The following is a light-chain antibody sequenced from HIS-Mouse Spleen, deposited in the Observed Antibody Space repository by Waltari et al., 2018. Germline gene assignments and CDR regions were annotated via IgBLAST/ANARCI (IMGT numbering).Light chain of an antibody. Sequence: QSALTQPRSVSGSPGQSVTISCTGTSSDVGGYNYVSWYQQHPGKAPKLMIYDVSTRPSWVPDRFSGSKAGNTASLTISGLQAEDEADYYCCSYAGSYPVVFGGGTKLTVL. J-gene: IGLJ2*01. V-gene: IGLV2-11*01. CDR2: DVS. CDR1: SSDVGGYNY. CDR3: CSYAGSYPVV.